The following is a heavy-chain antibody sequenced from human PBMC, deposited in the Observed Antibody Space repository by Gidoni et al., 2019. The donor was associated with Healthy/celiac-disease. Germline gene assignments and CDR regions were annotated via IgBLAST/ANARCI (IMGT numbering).Heavy chain of an antibody. CDR3: AHSQPGGYYDFWSGYFDY. D-gene: IGHD3-3*01. Sequence: WIRQPPGKALEWLALIYWNDDKRYSPSLKSRLTITKDTSKNQVVLTMTNMDPVDTATYYCAHSQPGGYYDFWSGYFDYWGQGTLVTVSS. V-gene: IGHV2-5*01. J-gene: IGHJ4*02. CDR2: IYWNDDK.